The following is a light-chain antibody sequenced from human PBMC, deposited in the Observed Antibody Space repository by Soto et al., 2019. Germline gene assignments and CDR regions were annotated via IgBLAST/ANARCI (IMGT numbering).Light chain of an antibody. CDR2: DSN. V-gene: IGLV1-51*01. J-gene: IGLJ1*01. Sequence: QSVLTQPPSVSAAPGQKVTISCSGSSSNIGNFYVSWYQQLPGTAPKLLIYDSNKRPSGIPDRFSGSKSGTSATLGITGLQAEDEAHYYCQSYDNSLTGSVFGTGIKVTLL. CDR1: SSNIGNFY. CDR3: QSYDNSLTGSV.